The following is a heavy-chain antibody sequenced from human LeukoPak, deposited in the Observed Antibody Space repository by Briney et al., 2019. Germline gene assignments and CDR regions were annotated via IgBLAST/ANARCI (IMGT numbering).Heavy chain of an antibody. CDR1: GGSFSGFS. V-gene: IGHV4-34*01. CDR3: ARGPSKGGIAAAVP. D-gene: IGHD6-13*01. J-gene: IGHJ5*02. CDR2: INHSGRT. Sequence: SETLSLTCAVYGGSFSGFSWNWIRQPPGKGLEWIGEINHSGRTKYNPSLKSRVTISLDTSKNQFSLKLSSVTAADTAVYYCARGPSKGGIAAAVPWGQGTLVTVSS.